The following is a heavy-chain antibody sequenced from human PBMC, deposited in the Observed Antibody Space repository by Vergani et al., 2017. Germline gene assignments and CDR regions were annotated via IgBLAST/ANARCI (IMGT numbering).Heavy chain of an antibody. D-gene: IGHD3-22*01. CDR2: IIPIFGTA. Sequence: QVQLVQSGAEVKKPGSSVKVSCKASGGTFSSYAISWVRQAPGQGLEWMGGIIPIFGTANYAQKFQGRVTITADESTSTAYMELSSLRSDDTAVYYCARDSQPYYYDSSGYYFWGQGTLVTVSS. V-gene: IGHV1-69*01. CDR3: ARDSQPYYYDSSGYYF. CDR1: GGTFSSYA. J-gene: IGHJ4*02.